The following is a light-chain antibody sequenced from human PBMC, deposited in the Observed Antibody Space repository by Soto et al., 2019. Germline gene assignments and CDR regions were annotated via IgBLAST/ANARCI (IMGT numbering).Light chain of an antibody. J-gene: IGKJ4*01. CDR2: GAS. CDR1: QSVSSNY. CDR3: QQYGGSPT. Sequence: EIVLTQSPGTLSLSPGERATISCRASQSVSSNYLAWYQQKPGQAPRLLIYGASSRATGIPDRFSGSGSGTDFTFTVSRLEPEDVAVYYCQQYGGSPTFGGGTKVEIK. V-gene: IGKV3-20*01.